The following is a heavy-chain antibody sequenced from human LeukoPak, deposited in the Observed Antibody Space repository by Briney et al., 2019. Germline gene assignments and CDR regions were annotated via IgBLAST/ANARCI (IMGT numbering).Heavy chain of an antibody. CDR3: TRDRAYGGRFDFYY. CDR1: GFTYSSYW. J-gene: IGHJ4*02. CDR2: IHIDGTTT. Sequence: GGSLRLSCAASGFTYSSYWMHWLRQPPGKGLVWVSRIHIDGTTTSYADSVKGRFTISRDNSKNPLYLQMNSQMNGDTAVYTGTRDRAYGGRFDFYYWGQGTLVTVSS. D-gene: IGHD4-23*01. V-gene: IGHV3-74*01.